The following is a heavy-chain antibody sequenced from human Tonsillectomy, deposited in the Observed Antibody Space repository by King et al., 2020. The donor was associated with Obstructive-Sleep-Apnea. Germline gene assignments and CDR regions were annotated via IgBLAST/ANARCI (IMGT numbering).Heavy chain of an antibody. CDR3: AKNGFGDYKSYWYFDL. Sequence: GQLVQSGGGLVQPGGSLRLSCAASGFPFSSYAMSWVRQAPGKGLEWVSGISGSDGSTSYADSVRGRFTISRDNSKNTLYLQMNSLRADVTAVYYCAKNGFGDYKSYWYFDLWGRGTLVTVSS. D-gene: IGHD4-17*01. CDR1: GFPFSSYA. CDR2: ISGSDGST. J-gene: IGHJ2*01. V-gene: IGHV3-23*04.